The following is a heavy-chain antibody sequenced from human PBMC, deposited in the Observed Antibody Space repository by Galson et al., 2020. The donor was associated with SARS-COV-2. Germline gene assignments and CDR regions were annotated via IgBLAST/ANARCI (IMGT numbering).Heavy chain of an antibody. J-gene: IGHJ3*02. D-gene: IGHD3-22*01. CDR3: AGAVYYYDSSGRARAFDI. V-gene: IGHV4-59*11. CDR2: IYYSGST. Sequence: SETLSLTCTVSGGSISSHYWSWIRQPPGKGLEWIGYIYYSGSTNYNPSLKSRVTISVDTSKNQFSLKLSSVTAADTAVYYCAGAVYYYDSSGRARAFDIWGQGT. CDR1: GGSISSHY.